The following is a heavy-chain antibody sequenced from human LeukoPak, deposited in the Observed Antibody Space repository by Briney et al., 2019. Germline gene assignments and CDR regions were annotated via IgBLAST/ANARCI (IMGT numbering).Heavy chain of an antibody. CDR3: AKVTFGSGTNKYLDP. J-gene: IGHJ5*02. D-gene: IGHD3-10*01. V-gene: IGHV3-23*01. CDR2: ISGGGGST. CDR1: GFTFNMFA. Sequence: GGSLRLSCAASGFTFNMFAMTWVRQAPGKGLEWVSTISGGGGSTYYADSVKGRSTVSRDNAKSTLYLQVSSLRAEDTAVYYCAKVTFGSGTNKYLDPWGQGTLVTVPS.